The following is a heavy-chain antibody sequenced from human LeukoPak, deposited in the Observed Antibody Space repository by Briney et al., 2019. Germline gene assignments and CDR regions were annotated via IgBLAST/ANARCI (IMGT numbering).Heavy chain of an antibody. V-gene: IGHV1-69*06. D-gene: IGHD4-11*01. CDR1: GGTFSTYP. CDR3: ATPRRPTDYYYYYMNV. Sequence: SVKLSCNLSGGTFSTYPINWVRQAPGQGLEWMGKIIPIFGAPDYAQKFQGRVAITADKSTNTAFMELISVRSDDTAVYYCATPRRPTDYYYYYMNVWGNGTTVTVSS. J-gene: IGHJ6*03. CDR2: IIPIFGAP.